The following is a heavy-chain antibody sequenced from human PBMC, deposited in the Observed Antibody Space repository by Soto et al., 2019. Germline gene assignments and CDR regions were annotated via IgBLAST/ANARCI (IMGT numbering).Heavy chain of an antibody. CDR3: ARDPRYYYDSSGYYYFYYYGMDV. CDR1: GGSFSGYY. Sequence: PSETLSLTCAVYGGSFSGYYWSWIRQPPGKGLEWIGEINHSGSTNYNPSLKSRVTISVDTSKNQFSLKLSSVTAADTAVYYCARDPRYYYDSSGYYYFYYYGMDVWGQGTTVTSP. V-gene: IGHV4-34*01. CDR2: INHSGST. J-gene: IGHJ6*02. D-gene: IGHD3-22*01.